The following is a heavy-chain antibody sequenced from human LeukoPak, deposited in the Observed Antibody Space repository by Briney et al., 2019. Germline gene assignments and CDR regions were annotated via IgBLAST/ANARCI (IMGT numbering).Heavy chain of an antibody. J-gene: IGHJ4*02. CDR3: ARITGDSDDY. V-gene: IGHV3-11*06. CDR2: ISSSSSYT. CDR1: GFIFSDYY. D-gene: IGHD7-27*01. Sequence: PGGSLRLSCEASGFIFSDYYMSWIRQAPGKGLEWISYISSSSSYTNYADSVKGRFTISRDDAKNSLYLQMNNLRAGDTAVYYCARITGDSDDYWGQGTPVTVSS.